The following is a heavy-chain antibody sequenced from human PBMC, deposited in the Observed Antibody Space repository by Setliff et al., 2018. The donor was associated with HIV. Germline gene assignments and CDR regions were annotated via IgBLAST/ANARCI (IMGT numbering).Heavy chain of an antibody. J-gene: IGHJ6*04. CDR2: INHSGST. CDR1: GESFSGYQ. Sequence: SETLSLTCAVYGESFSGYQWSWIRQPPGKGLEWIGEINHSGSTNYNPSLKSRVTISVDKSKNQFSLKLSSVTAADTAVYYCARFCAGGTCPDVWGKGTTVTVSS. D-gene: IGHD2-8*02. CDR3: ARFCAGGTCPDV. V-gene: IGHV4-34*01.